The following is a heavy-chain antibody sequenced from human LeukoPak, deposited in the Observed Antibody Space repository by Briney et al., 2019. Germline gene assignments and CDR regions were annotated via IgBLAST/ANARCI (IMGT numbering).Heavy chain of an antibody. CDR3: AAEPDWGNLGYMDV. CDR1: GFTFSSYA. V-gene: IGHV3-30*04. Sequence: PGRSLRLSCAASGFTFSSYAMHWVRQAPGKGLEWVAVISYDGSNKYYADSVKGRFTISRDNSKNTLYLQMNSLRADDTAIYYCAAEPDWGNLGYMDVWGKGTKVTVSS. CDR2: ISYDGSNK. J-gene: IGHJ6*03. D-gene: IGHD3-16*01.